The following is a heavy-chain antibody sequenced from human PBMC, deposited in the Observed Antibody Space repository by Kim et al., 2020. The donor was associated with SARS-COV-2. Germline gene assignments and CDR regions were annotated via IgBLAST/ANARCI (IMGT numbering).Heavy chain of an antibody. D-gene: IGHD3-16*01. CDR3: ALRPWGTKDRHYYYYGMDV. CDR1: GFTVSSNY. J-gene: IGHJ6*02. CDR2: IYSGGST. V-gene: IGHV3-66*01. Sequence: GGSLRLSCAASGFTVSSNYMSWVRQAPGKGLEWVSVIYSGGSTYYADSVKGRFTISRDNSKNTLYLQMNSLRAEDTAVYYCALRPWGTKDRHYYYYGMDVWGQGTTVTVSS.